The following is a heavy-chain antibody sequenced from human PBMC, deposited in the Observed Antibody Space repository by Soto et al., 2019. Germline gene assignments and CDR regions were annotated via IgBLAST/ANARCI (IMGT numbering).Heavy chain of an antibody. J-gene: IGHJ4*02. Sequence: SETLSLTCTVSGGSVTNSSYYWGWIRQSPGKGLEWIGSVYYRGRSYSKSSVQSRVTISVDTSKNRFSLSLNSVTASDTAVYFCVSQRTTVPTQAYFDYWGPGALVTVYS. CDR3: VSQRTTVPTQAYFDY. V-gene: IGHV4-39*01. D-gene: IGHD4-17*01. CDR2: VYYRGRS. CDR1: GGSVTNSSYY.